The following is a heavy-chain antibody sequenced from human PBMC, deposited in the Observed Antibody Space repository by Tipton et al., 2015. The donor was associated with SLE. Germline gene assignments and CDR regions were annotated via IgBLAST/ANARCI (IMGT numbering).Heavy chain of an antibody. V-gene: IGHV5-51*01. CDR3: ARPGYCSSTSCSPFDY. CDR2: IYPGDSDT. J-gene: IGHJ4*02. CDR1: GYSFTSYW. Sequence: QSGPEVKKPGASVKVSCKASGYSFTSYWIGWVRQMPGKGLEWMGIIYPGDSDTRYSPSFQGQVTISADKSISTAYLQWSSLKASDTAMYYCARPGYCSSTSCSPFDYWGQGTLVTVSS. D-gene: IGHD2-2*01.